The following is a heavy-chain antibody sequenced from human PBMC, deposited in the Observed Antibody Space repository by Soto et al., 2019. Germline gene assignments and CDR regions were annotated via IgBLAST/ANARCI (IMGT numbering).Heavy chain of an antibody. Sequence: ASVKVSCKASGGTFSSYTISWVRQAPGQGLEWMGRIIPILGIANYAQKFQGRVTITADKSTSTAYMELSSLRSVDTAVYYCARDSGISWFDPWGQGTLVTVSS. CDR2: IIPILGIA. CDR1: GGTFSSYT. CDR3: ARDSGISWFDP. D-gene: IGHD3-10*01. J-gene: IGHJ5*02. V-gene: IGHV1-69*04.